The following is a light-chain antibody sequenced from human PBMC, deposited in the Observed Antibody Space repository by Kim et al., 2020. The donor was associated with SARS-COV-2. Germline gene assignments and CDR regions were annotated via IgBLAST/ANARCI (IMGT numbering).Light chain of an antibody. Sequence: SVSQGQTDSITCSGDKLGDKYACWYQQKPGQSPVLVIYQDSKRPSGIPERFSGSNSGNTATLTISGTQAMDEADYYCQAWDSSTVVFGGGTKLTVL. V-gene: IGLV3-1*01. CDR2: QDS. CDR3: QAWDSSTVV. J-gene: IGLJ2*01. CDR1: KLGDKY.